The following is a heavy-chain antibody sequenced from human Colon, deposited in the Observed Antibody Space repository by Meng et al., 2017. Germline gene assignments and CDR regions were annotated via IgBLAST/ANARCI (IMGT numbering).Heavy chain of an antibody. CDR3: TTWYGEY. J-gene: IGHJ4*02. D-gene: IGHD3-10*01. Sequence: QVQLEQFGPGVVKPSQPLSLPCAISGDSVSSNRALWHWVRQSPSRGLEWLGQTYYRSEWQNHYGVSVKSRITINADTSRNHFSLHLNSVTPEDTAVYYCTTWYGEYWGQGTLVTVSS. CDR1: GDSVSSNRAL. CDR2: TYYRSEWQN. V-gene: IGHV6-1*01.